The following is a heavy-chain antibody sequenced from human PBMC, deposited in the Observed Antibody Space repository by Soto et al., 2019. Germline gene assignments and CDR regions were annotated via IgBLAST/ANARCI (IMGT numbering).Heavy chain of an antibody. J-gene: IGHJ6*02. V-gene: IGHV3-30-3*01. Sequence: GGSLRLSCAASGFTFSSYAMHWVRQAPGKGLEWVAVISYDGSNKYYADSVKGRFTISRDNSKNTLYLQMNSLRAEDTAVYYCARDRTYSNYVGPPYYYYGMDVWGQGTTVTVSS. D-gene: IGHD4-4*01. CDR3: ARDRTYSNYVGPPYYYYGMDV. CDR1: GFTFSSYA. CDR2: ISYDGSNK.